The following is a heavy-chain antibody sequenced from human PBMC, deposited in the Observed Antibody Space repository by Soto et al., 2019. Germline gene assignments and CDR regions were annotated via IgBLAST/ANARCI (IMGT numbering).Heavy chain of an antibody. D-gene: IGHD3-22*01. J-gene: IGHJ4*02. CDR1: GFTFSDAW. CDR3: SYDSYRGDY. Sequence: EVQLVESGGALVKPGGSLSLSCAASGFTFSDAWMGWVRQAPGKGLEWVGRIRSKTDGGTTDYAAPVKGRFTISRDDSKNTLYLQMNNLKPEDTGVYYCSYDSYRGDYWGQGTLVTVSS. CDR2: IRSKTDGGTT. V-gene: IGHV3-15*02.